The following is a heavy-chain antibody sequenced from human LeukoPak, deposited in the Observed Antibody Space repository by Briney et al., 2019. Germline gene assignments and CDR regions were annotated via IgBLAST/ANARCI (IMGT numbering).Heavy chain of an antibody. CDR1: GFTFSSYS. CDR3: ARAVVVPAAFNWFDP. J-gene: IGHJ5*02. Sequence: PGGSLRLSCAASGFTFSSYSMNWVRQAPGKGLEWVSSISSSSSYIYYADSVKGRFTISRDNAKNPLYLQMNSLRAEDTAVYYCARAVVVPAAFNWFDPWGQGTLVTVSS. V-gene: IGHV3-21*01. CDR2: ISSSSSYI. D-gene: IGHD2-2*01.